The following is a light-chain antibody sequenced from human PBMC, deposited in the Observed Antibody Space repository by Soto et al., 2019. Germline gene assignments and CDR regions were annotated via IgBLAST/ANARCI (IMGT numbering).Light chain of an antibody. V-gene: IGKV1-39*01. CDR1: QNIRSS. Sequence: DIQMTQSPSSLSASVGDRVTMTCRTSQNIRSSLNLYQQKPGKAPELLIYAASNLQDGVPSRFSGSGAGTDLTLTIISFQPEDFATYYCQQSYSAPRFGQGTKVESK. CDR3: QQSYSAPR. J-gene: IGKJ1*01. CDR2: AAS.